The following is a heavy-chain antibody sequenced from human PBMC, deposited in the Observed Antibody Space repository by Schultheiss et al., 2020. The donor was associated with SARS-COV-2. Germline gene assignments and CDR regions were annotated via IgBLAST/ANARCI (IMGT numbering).Heavy chain of an antibody. J-gene: IGHJ4*02. CDR1: GYIFTYHY. Sequence: ASVKVSCKTSGYIFTYHYIHWVRQAPGQGLEWMGRINPDSGATSSAQRFQGRVTMTTDTSISTVYMELSRLRSDDTAVYYCARLEPETIRYSNYTDYWGQGTLVTVSS. V-gene: IGHV1-2*06. CDR2: INPDSGAT. CDR3: ARLEPETIRYSNYTDY. D-gene: IGHD4-11*01.